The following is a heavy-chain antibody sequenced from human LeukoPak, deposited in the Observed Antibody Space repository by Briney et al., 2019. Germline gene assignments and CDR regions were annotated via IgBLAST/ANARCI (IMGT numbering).Heavy chain of an antibody. CDR1: GFSVSNNY. CDR3: AKEQRDWNYGVFDY. Sequence: GGSLRLSCVVSGFSVSNNYVSWVRQAPGKGLEWVSAISGSGGSTNYADSVKGRFTISRDNSKNMLYLQMNSLRAEDTAEYYCAKEQRDWNYGVFDYWGQGTQVTVSS. CDR2: ISGSGGST. V-gene: IGHV3-23*01. J-gene: IGHJ4*02. D-gene: IGHD1-7*01.